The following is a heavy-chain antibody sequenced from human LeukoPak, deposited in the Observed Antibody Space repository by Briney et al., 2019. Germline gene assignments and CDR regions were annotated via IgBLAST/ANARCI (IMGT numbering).Heavy chain of an antibody. Sequence: GESLKISCKGSGYSFTSYWIGWVRQMPGKGLEWMGIIYPGDSDTRYSPSFQGQVTISADKSISTAYLQWNSLKASDTARYYCVRLGGGAGAWYEGRGDFDYWGQGTLVTVSS. J-gene: IGHJ4*02. V-gene: IGHV5-51*01. D-gene: IGHD6-19*01. CDR1: GYSFTSYW. CDR3: VRLGGGAGAWYEGRGDFDY. CDR2: IYPGDSDT.